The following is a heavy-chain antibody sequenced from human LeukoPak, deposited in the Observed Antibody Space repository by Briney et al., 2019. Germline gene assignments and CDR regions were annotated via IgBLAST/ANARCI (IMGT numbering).Heavy chain of an antibody. Sequence: GGSLRLSCAASGFTFSSYPMHWVRQAPGKGLVWVAVISYDGRNNYYTDSVRGRFTISRYNSKNTLYLQMNSLRAEDTAVFYCARAPPPSDSSGYYLGYYFDYWGQGTLVTVSS. CDR1: GFTFSSYP. CDR2: ISYDGRNN. CDR3: ARAPPPSDSSGYYLGYYFDY. D-gene: IGHD3-22*01. J-gene: IGHJ4*02. V-gene: IGHV3-30*04.